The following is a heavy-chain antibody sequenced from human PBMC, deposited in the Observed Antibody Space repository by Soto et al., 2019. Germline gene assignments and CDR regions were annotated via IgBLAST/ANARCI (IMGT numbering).Heavy chain of an antibody. CDR1: GFTFSSYA. CDR3: AKDDVVVAATRSRWYFDL. D-gene: IGHD2-15*01. Sequence: EVQLLESGGGLVQPGGSLRLSCAASGFTFSSYAMSWVRQAPGKGLEWVSAISGSGGSTYYADSVKGRFTISRDNSKNTLYLQMNSLTAEDTAVYYCAKDDVVVAATRSRWYFDLWGRGTLVTVSS. V-gene: IGHV3-23*01. J-gene: IGHJ2*01. CDR2: ISGSGGST.